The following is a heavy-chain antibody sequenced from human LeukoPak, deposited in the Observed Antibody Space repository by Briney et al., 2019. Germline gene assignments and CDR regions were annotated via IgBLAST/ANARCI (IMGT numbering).Heavy chain of an antibody. CDR1: GFTFSSYA. V-gene: IGHV3-30-3*01. Sequence: GRSLRLSCAASGFTFSSYAMHWVRRAPGKGLEWVAVISYDGSNKYYADSVKGRFTISRDNSKNTLYLQMNSLRAEDTAVYYCARAPSYSISNWFDPWGQGTLVTVSS. D-gene: IGHD2-21*01. CDR2: ISYDGSNK. J-gene: IGHJ5*02. CDR3: ARAPSYSISNWFDP.